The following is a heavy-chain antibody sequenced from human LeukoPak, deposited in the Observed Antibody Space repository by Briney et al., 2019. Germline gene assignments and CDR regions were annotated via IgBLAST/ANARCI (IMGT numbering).Heavy chain of an antibody. D-gene: IGHD2-15*01. J-gene: IGHJ6*03. V-gene: IGHV4-4*02. Sequence: ASETLSLTCAVSGGSISSSNWWSWVRQPPGKGLEWIGYIYYSGSTNYNPSLKSRVTISVDTSKNQFSLKLTSVTAADTAVYYCARTMEGYCSGGSCYQYSYYMDVWGKGTTVTVSS. CDR1: GGSISSSNW. CDR3: ARTMEGYCSGGSCYQYSYYMDV. CDR2: IYYSGST.